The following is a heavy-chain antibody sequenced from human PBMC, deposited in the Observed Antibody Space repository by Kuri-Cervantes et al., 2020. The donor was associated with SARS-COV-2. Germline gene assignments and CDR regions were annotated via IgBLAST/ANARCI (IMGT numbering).Heavy chain of an antibody. CDR2: ISSSSTI. Sequence: GESLKTSCEASGFTFSSYGMDWVRQAPGKGLEWVSHISSSSTIYYADSVKGRFTISRDNAKNSLYLQMNSLRDEDTAVYYCARDANYGSRLPRKFDYWGQGTLVTVSS. J-gene: IGHJ4*02. CDR1: GFTFSSYG. V-gene: IGHV3-48*02. D-gene: IGHD5-12*01. CDR3: ARDANYGSRLPRKFDY.